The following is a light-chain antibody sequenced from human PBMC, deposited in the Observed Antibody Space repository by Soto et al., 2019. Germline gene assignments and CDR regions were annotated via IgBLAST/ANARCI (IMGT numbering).Light chain of an antibody. CDR3: QQYNSLYT. Sequence: DLQMTQSPSTLSVSVGDRVTITCRASQRISGWLAWYQQTPWRSPKLLIYKTSSLESGVPSSFSGSGSGTDITITISTLQPDDFETYFCQQYNSLYTFDQGTKREIK. CDR1: QRISGW. J-gene: IGKJ2*01. CDR2: KTS. V-gene: IGKV1-5*03.